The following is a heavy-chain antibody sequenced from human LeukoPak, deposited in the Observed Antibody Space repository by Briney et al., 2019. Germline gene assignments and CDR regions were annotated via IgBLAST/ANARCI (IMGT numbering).Heavy chain of an antibody. Sequence: SETLSLTCTVSGYSISSGYYWGWIRQPPGKGLEWIGSIYHSGSTYYNPSLKSRVTISVDTSKNQFSLKLSSVTAADTAVYYCARYCSGGSCYSVSAGFDYWGQGTLVTVSS. J-gene: IGHJ4*02. CDR3: ARYCSGGSCYSVSAGFDY. V-gene: IGHV4-38-2*02. CDR2: IYHSGST. CDR1: GYSISSGYY. D-gene: IGHD2-15*01.